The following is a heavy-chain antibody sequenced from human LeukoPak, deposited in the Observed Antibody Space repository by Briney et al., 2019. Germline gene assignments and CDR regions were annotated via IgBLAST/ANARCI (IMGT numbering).Heavy chain of an antibody. Sequence: ASVKVSCKASGYTFTSYGISWVRQAPGQGLEWMGWISAYNGNTNYAQKLQGRVTMTTDTSTSTAYMELRSLRSDDTAVYYCATAGGRGYCSTTTCRWGQGTLVTVSS. D-gene: IGHD2-2*01. CDR2: ISAYNGNT. CDR1: GYTFTSYG. J-gene: IGHJ4*02. V-gene: IGHV1-18*01. CDR3: ATAGGRGYCSTTTCR.